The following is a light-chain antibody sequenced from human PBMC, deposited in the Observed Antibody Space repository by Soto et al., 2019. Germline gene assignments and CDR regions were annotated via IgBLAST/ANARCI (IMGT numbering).Light chain of an antibody. J-gene: IGKJ4*01. V-gene: IGKV1-5*03. CDR1: QSISYW. CDR2: KAS. Sequence: DIQMTQSPSTLSASVGDRVTITCRARQSISYWVAWYQQKPGKAPKLLIYKASNLESGVRSSFSGSGSGTEFPLTIISLQHDDSATYYWQQYNGYWGLTFGGGTKVEIK. CDR3: QQYNGYWGLT.